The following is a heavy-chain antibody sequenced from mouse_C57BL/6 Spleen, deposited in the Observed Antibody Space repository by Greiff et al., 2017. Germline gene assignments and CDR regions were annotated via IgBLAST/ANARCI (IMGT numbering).Heavy chain of an antibody. J-gene: IGHJ4*01. CDR2: IWGDGST. CDR1: GFSLTSYG. Sequence: VHLVESGPGLVAPSQSLSITCTVSGFSLTSYGVSWVRQPPGKGLEWLGVIWGDGSTNYHSAPISRLSISKDNSWSQVFLKLNRLQTYDTATYYCAVYDYDDAMGYWGQGTSVTVS. CDR3: AVYDYDDAMGY. V-gene: IGHV2-3*01. D-gene: IGHD2-4*01.